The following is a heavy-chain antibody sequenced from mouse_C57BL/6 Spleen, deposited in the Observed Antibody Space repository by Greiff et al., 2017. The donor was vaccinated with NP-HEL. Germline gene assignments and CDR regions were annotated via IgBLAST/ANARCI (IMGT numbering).Heavy chain of an antibody. CDR3: ASRGYYGNWDYAMDY. V-gene: IGHV1-82*01. D-gene: IGHD2-1*01. Sequence: VQLQQSGPELVKPGASVKISCKASGYAFSSSWMNWVKQRPGKGLEWIGRIYPGDGDTNYNGKFKGKATLTADKSSSTAYMQLSSLTSEDSAVYFCASRGYYGNWDYAMDYWGQGTSVTVSS. CDR1: GYAFSSSW. CDR2: IYPGDGDT. J-gene: IGHJ4*01.